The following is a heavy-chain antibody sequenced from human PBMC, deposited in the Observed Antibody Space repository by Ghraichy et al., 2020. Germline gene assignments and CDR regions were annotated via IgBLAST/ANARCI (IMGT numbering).Heavy chain of an antibody. CDR1: GGSISSSSYY. CDR3: TRRGNYRPFDY. D-gene: IGHD1-26*01. Sequence: SETLSLTCAVSGGSISSSSYYWGWIRQPPGKGLEWIGTIFYSGSTYYDPSLKSRVTISVDTSKNQFSLKLSSVTAADTAVYYCTRRGNYRPFDYWGQGTLVTVSS. V-gene: IGHV4-39*01. CDR2: IFYSGST. J-gene: IGHJ4*02.